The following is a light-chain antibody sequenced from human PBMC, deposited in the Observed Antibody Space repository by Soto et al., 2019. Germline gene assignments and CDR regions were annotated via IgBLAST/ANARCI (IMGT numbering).Light chain of an antibody. CDR3: QQGYSTPRT. CDR1: QSIRSY. Sequence: DIQMTQSPSSLSASVGDRVTITCRASQSIRSYLNWYQQKPGKAPKLLIYAASSLQSGVPSRFSGSGSETDFTLTISSLQPEDFATYYCQQGYSTPRTFGQGT. J-gene: IGKJ1*01. CDR2: AAS. V-gene: IGKV1-39*01.